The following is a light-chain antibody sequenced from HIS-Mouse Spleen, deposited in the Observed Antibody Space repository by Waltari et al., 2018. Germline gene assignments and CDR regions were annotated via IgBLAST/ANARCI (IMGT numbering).Light chain of an antibody. CDR2: EVS. CDR3: SSYTSSSTLV. CDR1: SSDVGGYNY. V-gene: IGLV2-14*01. Sequence: QSALTQPASVSGSPGQSLTISCTGTSSDVGGYNYVSWYHQHPGKAPKLMIYEVSNRPSGVSNRFSGSKSGNTASLTISGLQAEDEADYYCSSYTSSSTLVFGGGTKLTVL. J-gene: IGLJ3*02.